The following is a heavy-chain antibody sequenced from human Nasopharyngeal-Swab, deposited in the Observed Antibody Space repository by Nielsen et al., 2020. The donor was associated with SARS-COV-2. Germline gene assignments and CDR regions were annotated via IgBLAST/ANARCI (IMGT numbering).Heavy chain of an antibody. V-gene: IGHV4-30-4*01. J-gene: IGHJ4*02. CDR3: ATPRNDFWGGFDY. D-gene: IGHD3-3*01. CDR2: IYYSGST. CDR1: GGSISSGDYY. Sequence: LRLSCTVSGGSISSGDYYWSWIRQPPGKGLEWIGYIYYSGSTYYNPSLESRLTISVDTSKNQFSLKLSSVTAADTAVYYCATPRNDFWGGFDYWGQGTLVTVSS.